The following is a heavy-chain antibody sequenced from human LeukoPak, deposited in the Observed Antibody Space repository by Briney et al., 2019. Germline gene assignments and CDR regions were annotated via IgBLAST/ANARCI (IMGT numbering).Heavy chain of an antibody. D-gene: IGHD1-14*01. J-gene: IGHJ6*02. CDR3: ARSDRILDV. V-gene: IGHV5-10-1*01. Sequence: PGESLKISCKGSGYSFTSYWITWVRQMPGKGLECMGQIDPSDSYTNYRPSFQGHVTISADKSINTAYLQWSSLKASDTAIYYCARSDRILDVWGQGTTVTVPS. CDR1: GYSFTSYW. CDR2: IDPSDSYT.